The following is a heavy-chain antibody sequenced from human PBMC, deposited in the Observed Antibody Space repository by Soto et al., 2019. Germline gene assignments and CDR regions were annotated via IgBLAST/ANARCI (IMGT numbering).Heavy chain of an antibody. CDR1: GGSVSGGSYY. Sequence: SETLSLTCTVSGGSVSGGSYYWSWIRQPPGKGLEWIGYIYYSGSTNYNPSLKSRVTISVDTSKNQFSLKLSSVTAADTAVYYCARYALGDFDSWRHRTLVTGSS. V-gene: IGHV4-61*01. CDR3: ARYALGDFDS. D-gene: IGHD3-10*01. J-gene: IGHJ4*01. CDR2: IYYSGST.